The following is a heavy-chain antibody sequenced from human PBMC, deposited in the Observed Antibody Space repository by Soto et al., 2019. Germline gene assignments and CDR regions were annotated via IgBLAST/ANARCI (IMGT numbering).Heavy chain of an antibody. J-gene: IGHJ4*02. CDR3: AREGGESSDGLYYFDA. CDR2: IYYSGST. D-gene: IGHD3-16*01. Sequence: KPSETLSLTCTVSGGSISSYYWSWIRQHPGKGLEWIGYIYYSGSTYYDPSLKSRVTISVDTSKNQFSLKLSSVTAADTAVYFCAREGGESSDGLYYFDAWGQGSLVTLSS. CDR1: GGSISSYY. V-gene: IGHV4-59*06.